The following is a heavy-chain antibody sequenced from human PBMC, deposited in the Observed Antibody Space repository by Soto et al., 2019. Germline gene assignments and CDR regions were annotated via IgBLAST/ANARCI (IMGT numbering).Heavy chain of an antibody. Sequence: DVQLVASGGGLVQPGGSLTIPCVVSGFTFSNHWMGWVRQTPRKGLEWVANISPDGSGKYYVDSLRGRFTISRDNAKDSLYLHMSSLGVEDTGIYHCARWIQGTPDYWGQGTLVTVSS. V-gene: IGHV3-7*04. J-gene: IGHJ4*02. CDR1: GFTFSNHW. D-gene: IGHD5-18*01. CDR3: ARWIQGTPDY. CDR2: ISPDGSGK.